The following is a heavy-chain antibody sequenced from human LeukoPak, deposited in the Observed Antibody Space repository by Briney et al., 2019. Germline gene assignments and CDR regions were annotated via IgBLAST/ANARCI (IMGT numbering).Heavy chain of an antibody. CDR3: ARDWGQRGVGATLAN. J-gene: IGHJ4*02. CDR1: GFTFSSHA. Sequence: AGGSLRLSCAASGFTFSSHAMVWVRQAPGKGLEWVSFISHDGSESFHTESVKGRFTISRDNFKNTVDLQVSGLKEEDTAVYYCARDWGQRGVGATLANWGQGTLVIVSS. D-gene: IGHD1-26*01. CDR2: ISHDGSES. V-gene: IGHV3-30-3*01.